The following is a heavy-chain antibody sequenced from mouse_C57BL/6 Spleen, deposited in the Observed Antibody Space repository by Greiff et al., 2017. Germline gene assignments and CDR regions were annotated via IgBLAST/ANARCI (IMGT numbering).Heavy chain of an antibody. CDR3: ARGAGDWYFDV. CDR2: INPSNGGT. CDR1: GYPFTSYW. Sequence: QVQLQQPGTELVKPGASVKLSCKASGYPFTSYWMHWVKQRPGQGLDWIGNINPSNGGTNYNEKFKSKATLTVDKSYSTAYMQLSSLTSEDSAFYYCARGAGDWYFDVWGTGTTVTVSS. V-gene: IGHV1-53*01. J-gene: IGHJ1*03.